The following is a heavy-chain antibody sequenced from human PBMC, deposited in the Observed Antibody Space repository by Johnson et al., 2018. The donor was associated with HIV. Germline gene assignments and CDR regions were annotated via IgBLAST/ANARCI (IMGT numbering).Heavy chain of an antibody. J-gene: IGHJ3*02. D-gene: IGHD2-8*01. Sequence: QVQLVESGGGLIQPGGSLRLSCAASGLTFSSSGMHWVRQAPGKGLEWVAVISYDGSNKYYADSVKGRFTISRDNSKNTLYLQMNSLRAEDTAVYYCLIRDAFDIWGQGTMVTVSS. CDR1: GLTFSSSG. CDR3: LIRDAFDI. CDR2: ISYDGSNK. V-gene: IGHV3-30*03.